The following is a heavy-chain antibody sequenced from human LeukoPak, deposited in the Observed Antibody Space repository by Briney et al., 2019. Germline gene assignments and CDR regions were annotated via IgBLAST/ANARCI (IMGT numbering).Heavy chain of an antibody. CDR1: GGSISTYY. D-gene: IGHD6-19*01. CDR2: VYYSGAT. Sequence: PSETLSLTCTVSGGSISTYYWSWIRQPPGKGLEWIGCVYYSGATNYNPSLKSRVTISLDTSKNQFSLRLTSVTAADTAVYYCARRVAVTGIYCFDHWGQGTPVTVSS. CDR3: ARRVAVTGIYCFDH. V-gene: IGHV4-59*08. J-gene: IGHJ4*02.